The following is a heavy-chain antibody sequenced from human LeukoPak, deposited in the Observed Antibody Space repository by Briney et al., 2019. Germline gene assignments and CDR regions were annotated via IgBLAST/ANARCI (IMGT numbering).Heavy chain of an antibody. D-gene: IGHD3-3*01. V-gene: IGHV3-23*01. CDR3: ARVADYDFWSGYISYFDY. CDR1: GFTFSTYA. Sequence: GGSLRLSCTASGFTFSTYAMMWVRQTPGKGLEWVSAISAGGGSAHYADSVKGRFTISRDNSKHTLFLQMNSLRAEDTAVYYCARVADYDFWSGYISYFDYWGQGTLVTVSS. J-gene: IGHJ4*02. CDR2: ISAGGGSA.